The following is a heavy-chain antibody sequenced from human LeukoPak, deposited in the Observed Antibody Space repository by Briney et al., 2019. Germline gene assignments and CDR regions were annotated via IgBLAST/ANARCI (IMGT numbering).Heavy chain of an antibody. CDR2: IYYSGST. Sequence: SETLSLTCTVSGGSISSSSYYWGWIRQPLGKGLEWIGSIYYSGSTYHNPSLKSRVTISVDTSKNQFSLKLNSVTAADTAVYYCARDERGYSDWFDPWGQGTLVPVSS. CDR1: GGSISSSSYY. J-gene: IGHJ5*02. D-gene: IGHD2-15*01. CDR3: ARDERGYSDWFDP. V-gene: IGHV4-39*07.